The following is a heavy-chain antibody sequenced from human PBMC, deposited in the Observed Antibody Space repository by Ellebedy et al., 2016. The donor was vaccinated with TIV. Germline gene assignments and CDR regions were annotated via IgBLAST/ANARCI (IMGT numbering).Heavy chain of an antibody. CDR3: AIYCSGGSCHGL. CDR1: GFTFSSYS. J-gene: IGHJ4*02. Sequence: GGFLRLSXAASGFTFSSYSMNWVRQAPGKGLEWVSSISSSSSYIYYADSVKGRFTISRDNAKNSLYLQMNSLRAEDTAVYYCAIYCSGGSCHGLWGQGTLVTVSS. D-gene: IGHD2-15*01. CDR2: ISSSSSYI. V-gene: IGHV3-21*01.